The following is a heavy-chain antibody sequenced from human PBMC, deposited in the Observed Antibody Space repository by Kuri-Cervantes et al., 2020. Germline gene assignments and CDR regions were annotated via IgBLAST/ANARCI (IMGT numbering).Heavy chain of an antibody. V-gene: IGHV1-8*01. CDR3: ARGPDPGSDY. CDR2: MNPNSGNT. J-gene: IGHJ4*02. D-gene: IGHD1-14*01. Sequence: ASPTVSSKASGYTFISYDINWGRQAIGQGLEWMVGMNPNSGNTGYAQKFQGRVTMTRNTSISTAYMELSSMISEDTAVYYCARGPDPGSDYWGQGTLVTVSS. CDR1: GYTFISYD.